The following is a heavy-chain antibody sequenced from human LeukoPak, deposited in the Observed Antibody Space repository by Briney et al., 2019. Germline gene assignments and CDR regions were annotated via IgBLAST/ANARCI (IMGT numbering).Heavy chain of an antibody. J-gene: IGHJ4*02. D-gene: IGHD3-10*01. CDR2: ISAYNGNT. CDR1: AYTFSNYG. V-gene: IGHV1-18*01. CDR3: ARDLDGSGSYYTDY. Sequence: ASVKVSCKASAYTFSNYGISWVRQAPGQGLEWMGWISAYNGNTKYAQKLQGRFTMSTDTSTSTAYVELRSLTSDDTAVYYCARDLDGSGSYYTDYWGQGTLVTVSS.